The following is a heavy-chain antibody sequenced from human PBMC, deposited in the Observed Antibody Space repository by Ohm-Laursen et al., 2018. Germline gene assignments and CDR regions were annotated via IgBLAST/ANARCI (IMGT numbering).Heavy chain of an antibody. CDR1: GFTFSTYS. Sequence: GSLRLSCSASGFTFSTYSMNWVRQAPGKGLEWVSSISSSSSYIYYADSVKGRFTISRDNAKNSLYLQMNSLRAEDTAVYYCASHVWFDPWGQGTLVTVAA. J-gene: IGHJ5*02. V-gene: IGHV3-21*01. CDR2: ISSSSSYI. CDR3: ASHVWFDP.